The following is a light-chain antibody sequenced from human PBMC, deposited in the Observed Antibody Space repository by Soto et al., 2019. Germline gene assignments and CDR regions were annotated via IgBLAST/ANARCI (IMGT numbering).Light chain of an antibody. V-gene: IGLV2-11*01. J-gene: IGLJ1*01. CDR3: CSYAGTYV. CDR1: SSDVGAYDY. CDR2: DVN. Sequence: SALTQPRSVSGSPGQSVTISCTGTSSDVGAYDYVSWYQQHPGKAPKLMLHDVNKRPSGVPDRFSGSKSGNTASLTISGLRAEDEADYYCCSYAGTYVFGTGTKLTVL.